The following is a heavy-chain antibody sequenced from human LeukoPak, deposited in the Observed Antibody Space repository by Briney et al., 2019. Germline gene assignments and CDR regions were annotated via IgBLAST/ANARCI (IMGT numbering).Heavy chain of an antibody. CDR1: GYSFNRHH. V-gene: IGHV1-46*02. Sequence: ASVTVSYKTSGYSFNRHHVQWVRQAAGQGREGMGINFFHDGTTSNTQKLPGRRNMKRDTSTSTVYMELSTLRSEDTAVYYCARDSGNYHYDMDVWGQGTTVIVSS. CDR3: ARDSGNYHYDMDV. CDR2: NFFHDGTT. J-gene: IGHJ6*02.